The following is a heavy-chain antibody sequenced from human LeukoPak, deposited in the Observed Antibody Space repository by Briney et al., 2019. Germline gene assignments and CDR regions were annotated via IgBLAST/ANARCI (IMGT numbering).Heavy chain of an antibody. CDR3: ARGVPTYYDFWSGYYRDNHFDY. V-gene: IGHV3-48*02. Sequence: TGGSLRLSCAASGFTFSSYSMNWVRQAPGKGLEWVSYISSSSSTIYYADSVKGRFTISRDNAKNSLYLQMNSLRDEDTAVHYCARGVPTYYDFWSGYYRDNHFDYWGQGTLVTVSS. CDR2: ISSSSSTI. J-gene: IGHJ4*02. D-gene: IGHD3-3*01. CDR1: GFTFSSYS.